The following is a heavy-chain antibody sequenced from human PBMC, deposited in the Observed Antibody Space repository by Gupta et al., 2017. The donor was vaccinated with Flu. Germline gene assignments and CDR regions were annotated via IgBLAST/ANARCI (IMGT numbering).Heavy chain of an antibody. V-gene: IGHV4-34*01. CDR1: GGSFSCYY. CDR2: INHSGST. J-gene: IGHJ6*03. CDR3: GRAAPPRGSGIDYNRHYYYYMDV. D-gene: IGHD3-10*01. Sequence: QVQLQPRGAGLLKPAPTLSLTRAVYGGSFSCYYWSWNRQPPGRGLGWIGEINHSGSTNYNPSLKSGVTISVDTSKNQFSLKLSAGTAADTAVYYGGRAAPPRGSGIDYNRHYYYYMDVGGKGTTVTVSS.